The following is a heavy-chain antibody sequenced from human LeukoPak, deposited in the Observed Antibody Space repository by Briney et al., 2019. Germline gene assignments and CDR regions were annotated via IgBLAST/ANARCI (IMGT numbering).Heavy chain of an antibody. CDR1: GYTFTSYD. Sequence: GASVKVSCKASGYTFTSYDINWVRQATGQGLEWMGWMNPNSGNTGYAQKFQGRVTMTRNTSISTAYMELSSLRSEDTAVYYCARGRYCSGGSCYTAWFDPWGQGTLVTVSS. J-gene: IGHJ5*02. CDR2: MNPNSGNT. V-gene: IGHV1-8*01. CDR3: ARGRYCSGGSCYTAWFDP. D-gene: IGHD2-15*01.